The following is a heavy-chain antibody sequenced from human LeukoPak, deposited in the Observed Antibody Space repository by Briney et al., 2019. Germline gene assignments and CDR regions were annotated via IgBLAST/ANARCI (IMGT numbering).Heavy chain of an antibody. J-gene: IGHJ6*03. D-gene: IGHD2-2*02. Sequence: SETLSLTCTVSGGSISTHYWGWIRQPPGKGLEWIADIFYSGSTNYNPSLKSRVTMSVDRSTHQFSLKLSSVTAADTAVYYCARGYCSSASCYIPSPYYMDVWGKGTTVTVSS. CDR2: IFYSGST. CDR3: ARGYCSSASCYIPSPYYMDV. V-gene: IGHV4-59*11. CDR1: GGSISTHY.